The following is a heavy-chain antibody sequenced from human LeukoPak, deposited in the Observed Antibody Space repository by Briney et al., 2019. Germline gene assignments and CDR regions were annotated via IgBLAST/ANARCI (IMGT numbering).Heavy chain of an antibody. J-gene: IGHJ3*02. CDR2: MNPNSGNT. V-gene: IGHV1-8*03. Sequence: ASVKVSCKASGYTFTSYGISWVRQAPGQGLEWMGWMNPNSGNTGYAQKFQGRVTITRNTSISTAYMELSSLRSEDTAVYYCARSNLGDAFDIWGQGTMVTVSS. CDR3: ARSNLGDAFDI. D-gene: IGHD1-26*01. CDR1: GYTFTSYG.